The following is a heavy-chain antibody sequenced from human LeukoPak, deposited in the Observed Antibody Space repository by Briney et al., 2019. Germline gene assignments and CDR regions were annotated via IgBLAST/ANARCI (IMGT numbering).Heavy chain of an antibody. D-gene: IGHD7-27*01. CDR3: ARLTGASDY. J-gene: IGHJ4*02. V-gene: IGHV3-30*03. CDR1: GFTFSSYG. Sequence: GGSLRLSCAASGFTFSSYGMHWVRQAPGKGLEWVAVISFDGSNEYYADSVKGRFTISRDNSKNTLYLQMNSLIYEDTAVYYCARLTGASDYWGQGALVTVSS. CDR2: ISFDGSNE.